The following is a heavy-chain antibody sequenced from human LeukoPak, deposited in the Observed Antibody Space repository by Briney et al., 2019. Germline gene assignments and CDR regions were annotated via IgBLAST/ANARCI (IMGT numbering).Heavy chain of an antibody. CDR2: INPADSNI. CDR1: GYSFTTYW. J-gene: IGHJ4*02. V-gene: IGHV5-51*01. D-gene: IGHD3/OR15-3a*01. CDR3: ARGTSVTGLDYFDS. Sequence: GESLKISCKASGYSFTTYWIGWVRQMPGKGLQWMGVINPADSNIRYSPSFQGQVTMSADKSFSTAYLQWSSLKASDSAIYYCARGTSVTGLDYFDSWGQGTLVAVSS.